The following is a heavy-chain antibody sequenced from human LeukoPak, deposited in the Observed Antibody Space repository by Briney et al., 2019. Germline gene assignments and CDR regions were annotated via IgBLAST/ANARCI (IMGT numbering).Heavy chain of an antibody. Sequence: GGSLRLSCAASGFTFSSYAMHWVRQAPGKGLEWVAVISYDGSNKYYADSVKGRFTISRDNSKNTLYLQMNGLRAEDTAVYYCARDSGCSSTSCYTGVFDYWGQGTLVTVSS. CDR3: ARDSGCSSTSCYTGVFDY. CDR1: GFTFSSYA. V-gene: IGHV3-30-3*01. J-gene: IGHJ4*02. CDR2: ISYDGSNK. D-gene: IGHD2-2*02.